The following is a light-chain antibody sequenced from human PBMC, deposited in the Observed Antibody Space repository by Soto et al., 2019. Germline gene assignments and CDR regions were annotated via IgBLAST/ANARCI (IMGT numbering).Light chain of an antibody. V-gene: IGLV1-40*01. CDR3: QSYDGSLSGVV. J-gene: IGLJ2*01. CDR1: SYNIVAGYD. Sequence: QSVLTQPPSVSGAPGQRVTISCTGSSYNIVAGYDVHWYHQLPGTAPKLLIYGNSNRPSGVPDRFSGSKSGTSASLAITGLQAEDEADYYCQSYDGSLSGVVFGGGTKLTVL. CDR2: GNS.